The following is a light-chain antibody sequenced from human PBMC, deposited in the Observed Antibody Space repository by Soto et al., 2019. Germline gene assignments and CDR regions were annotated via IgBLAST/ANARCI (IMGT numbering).Light chain of an antibody. J-gene: IGKJ2*01. CDR1: QSVSSY. V-gene: IGKV3-11*01. Sequence: EIVLTRSPATLSLSPGERATLSCRASQSVSSYLAWYQQKPGQGPRLLIYDASDRATGIPARFSGSGSGTDFTLTISSLEPEDFAVYYCKQRINWPTFGQGTKLEIK. CDR2: DAS. CDR3: KQRINWPT.